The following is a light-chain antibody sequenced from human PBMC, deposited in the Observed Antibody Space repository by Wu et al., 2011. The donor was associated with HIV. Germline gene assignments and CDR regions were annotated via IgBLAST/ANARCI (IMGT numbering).Light chain of an antibody. CDR2: ETS. CDR3: QQYGNSPLT. V-gene: IGKV3-20*01. Sequence: EIVLTQSPGTLSLSPGERATLSCRASQSVTSNYLAWYQQKPGQAPRLLIYETSSRAAGVPDRFSGSGSGTDFTLTISRLQPEDFAVFFCQQYGNSPLTFGGGTKVEIK. J-gene: IGKJ4*01. CDR1: QSVTSNY.